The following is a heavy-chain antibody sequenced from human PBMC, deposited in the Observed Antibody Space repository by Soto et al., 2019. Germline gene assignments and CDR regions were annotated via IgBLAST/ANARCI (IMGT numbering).Heavy chain of an antibody. Sequence: TLSLTCTVSGGSISSYYWSWIRQPPGKGLEWIGYIYYSGSTNYNPSLKSRVTISVDTSKNQFSLKLSSVTAADTAVYYCARSTGDIVPPFDPWGQGTLVTVSS. CDR3: ARSTGDIVPPFDP. CDR1: GGSISSYY. V-gene: IGHV4-59*08. CDR2: IYYSGST. D-gene: IGHD2-15*01. J-gene: IGHJ5*02.